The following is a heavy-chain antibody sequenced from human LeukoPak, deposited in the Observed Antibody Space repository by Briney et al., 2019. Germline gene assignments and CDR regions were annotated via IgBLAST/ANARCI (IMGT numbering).Heavy chain of an antibody. CDR3: ARVLAEYSSSPGSYYYYMDV. CDR2: IYTSGST. Sequence: SETLSLTCTVSGGSISSHYWSWIRQPPGKGLEWIGYIYTSGSTNYNPSLKSRVTISVDTSKNQFSLKLSSVTAADTAVYYCARVLAEYSSSPGSYYYYMDVWGKGTTVTVSS. D-gene: IGHD6-6*01. J-gene: IGHJ6*03. V-gene: IGHV4-4*09. CDR1: GGSISSHY.